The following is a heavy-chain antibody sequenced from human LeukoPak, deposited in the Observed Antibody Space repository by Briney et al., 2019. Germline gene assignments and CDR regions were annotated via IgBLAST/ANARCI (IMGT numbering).Heavy chain of an antibody. J-gene: IGHJ4*02. CDR1: GFTFSSYG. CDR2: VWYDGSNK. Sequence: GRSLRLSCAASGFTFSSYGMHWVRQAPGKGLEWEAVVWYDGSNKYYADSVKGRFTISRDNSKNTLYLQMNSLRAEDTAVYYCARWRSSGYLLDYWGQGTLVTVSS. V-gene: IGHV3-33*01. CDR3: ARWRSSGYLLDY. D-gene: IGHD3-22*01.